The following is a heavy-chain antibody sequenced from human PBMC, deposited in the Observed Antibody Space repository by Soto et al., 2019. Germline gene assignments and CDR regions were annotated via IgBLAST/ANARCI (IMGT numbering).Heavy chain of an antibody. CDR2: IIPIFGTA. Sequence: SVKVSCKASGGTFSIYAISGVGQSGSRGRDGMGGIIPIFGTANYAQKLQGRVTITADKSTSTAYMVLSSLRAEDTAVYYCARDRGSSRWYAVTPRNPLAYWGQGTLVTVSS. D-gene: IGHD6-13*01. V-gene: IGHV1-69*06. CDR1: GGTFSIYA. J-gene: IGHJ4*02. CDR3: ARDRGSSRWYAVTPRNPLAY.